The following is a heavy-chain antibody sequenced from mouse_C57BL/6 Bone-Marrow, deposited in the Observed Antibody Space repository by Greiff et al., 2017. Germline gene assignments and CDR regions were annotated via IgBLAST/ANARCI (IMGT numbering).Heavy chain of an antibody. CDR3: ARDDGSSYGAWFAY. J-gene: IGHJ3*01. Sequence: EVKLMESGGGLVKPGGSLKLSCAASGFTFSSYAMSWVRQTPEKRLEWVATISDGGSYTYYPDNVKGRFTISRDNAKNNLYLQMSHLKSEDTAMYYCARDDGSSYGAWFAYWGQGTLVTVSA. D-gene: IGHD1-1*01. CDR2: ISDGGSYT. CDR1: GFTFSSYA. V-gene: IGHV5-4*01.